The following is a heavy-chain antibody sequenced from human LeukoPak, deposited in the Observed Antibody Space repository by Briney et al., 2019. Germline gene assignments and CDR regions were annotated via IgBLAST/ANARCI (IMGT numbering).Heavy chain of an antibody. D-gene: IGHD6-13*01. J-gene: IGHJ4*02. CDR3: ARASGYSTAAGAY. V-gene: IGHV3-53*01. CDR1: GFTVSSNY. Sequence: GGSLRLSCAASGFTVSSNYMSWVRQAPGKGLEWVSVIYSGGSTYYTDSVKGRFTISRDNSKNTLYLQMNSLRAEDTAVYYCARASGYSTAAGAYWGQGTLVTVSS. CDR2: IYSGGST.